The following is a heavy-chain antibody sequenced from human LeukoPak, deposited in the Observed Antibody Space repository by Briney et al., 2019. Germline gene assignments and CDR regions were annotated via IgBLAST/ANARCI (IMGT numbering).Heavy chain of an antibody. D-gene: IGHD2-2*01. Sequence: SETLSLTCTVSGYSISSGYYWGWIRQPPGKGLEWIGSIYHSGSTYYNPSLKSRVTISVDTSKNQFSLKLSSVTAADTAVYYCARDRRIVPATGNNWFDPWGQGTLVTVSS. CDR1: GYSISSGYY. V-gene: IGHV4-38-2*02. CDR3: ARDRRIVPATGNNWFDP. J-gene: IGHJ5*02. CDR2: IYHSGST.